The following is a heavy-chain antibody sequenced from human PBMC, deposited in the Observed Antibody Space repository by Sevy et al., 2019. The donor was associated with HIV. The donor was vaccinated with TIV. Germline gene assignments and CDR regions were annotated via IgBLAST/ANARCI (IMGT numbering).Heavy chain of an antibody. J-gene: IGHJ4*02. D-gene: IGHD2-8*01. V-gene: IGHV3-23*01. Sequence: GGSLRLSCEASGFTFSKYSMSWVRQAPGKGLEWVSTFSFGCGKINYADSVKGRFTISRDNSKSSVYLQMNNMRVEDTAVYYCAREGCTKPHDYWGQGTLVTVSS. CDR1: GFTFSKYS. CDR2: FSFGCGKI. CDR3: AREGCTKPHDY.